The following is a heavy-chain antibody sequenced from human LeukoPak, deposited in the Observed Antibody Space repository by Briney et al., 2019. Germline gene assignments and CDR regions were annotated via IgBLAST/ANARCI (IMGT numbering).Heavy chain of an antibody. CDR2: IYYSGST. J-gene: IGHJ6*03. D-gene: IGHD4-11*01. CDR3: ARENHDYSNYYYYYYMDV. Sequence: SETLSLTCTVSGGSISSYYWSWIRQPPGKGLEWIGYIYYSGSTNYNPPLKSRVTISVDTSKNQFSLKLSSVTAADTAVYYCARENHDYSNYYYYYYMDVWGKGTTVTVSS. V-gene: IGHV4-59*01. CDR1: GGSISSYY.